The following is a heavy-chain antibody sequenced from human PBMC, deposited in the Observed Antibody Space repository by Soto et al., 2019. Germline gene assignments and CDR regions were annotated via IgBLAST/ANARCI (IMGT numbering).Heavy chain of an antibody. CDR2: INPNSGGT. V-gene: IGHV1-2*04. CDR1: GYTFTGYY. J-gene: IGHJ4*02. D-gene: IGHD6-13*01. Sequence: ASVKVSCKASGYTFTGYYMHWVRQAPGQGLEWMGWINPNSGGTNYAQKFQGWVTMTRDTSISTAYMELSRLRSDDTAVYYCARETTVAASRTYDYWGKGTLVTVSS. CDR3: ARETTVAASRTYDY.